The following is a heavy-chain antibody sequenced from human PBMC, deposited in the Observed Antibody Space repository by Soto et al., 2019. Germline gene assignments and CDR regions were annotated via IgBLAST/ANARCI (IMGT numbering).Heavy chain of an antibody. J-gene: IGHJ4*02. D-gene: IGHD3-9*01. CDR1: GFTFSSYA. CDR3: ASGDYDILTGYDYY. Sequence: GGSLRLSCAASGFTFSSYAMHWVRQAPGKGLEWVAVISYDGSNKYYADSVKGRFTISRDNSKNTLYLQMNSLRAEDTAVYYCASGDYDILTGYDYYWGQGTLVTVSS. V-gene: IGHV3-30-3*01. CDR2: ISYDGSNK.